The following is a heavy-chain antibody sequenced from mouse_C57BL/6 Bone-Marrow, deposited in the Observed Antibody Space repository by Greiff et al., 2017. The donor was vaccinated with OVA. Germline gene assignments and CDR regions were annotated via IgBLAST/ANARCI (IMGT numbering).Heavy chain of an antibody. J-gene: IGHJ3*01. CDR2: ISSGGDYI. CDR1: GFTFSSYA. V-gene: IGHV5-9-1*02. Sequence: EVQGVESGEGLVKPGGSLKLSCAASGFTFSSYAMSWVRQTPEQRLEWVAYISSGGDYIYYADTVKGRFTISRDNARNTLYLQMSSLKSEDTAMYYCTRGDYGSSLFADWGQGTLVTVAA. D-gene: IGHD1-1*01. CDR3: TRGDYGSSLFAD.